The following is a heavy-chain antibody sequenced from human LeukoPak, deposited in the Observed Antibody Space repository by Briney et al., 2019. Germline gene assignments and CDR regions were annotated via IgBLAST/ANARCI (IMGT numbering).Heavy chain of an antibody. D-gene: IGHD3-3*01. CDR2: IYYSGST. CDR1: GGSIGSYY. J-gene: IGHJ3*02. V-gene: IGHV4-59*01. Sequence: SETLSLTCTVSGGSIGSYYWSWIRQPPGKGLEWIGYIYYSGSTNYNPSLKSRVTISVDTSKNQFSLKLSSVTAADTAVYYCARVTRGAFDIWGQGTMVTVSS. CDR3: ARVTRGAFDI.